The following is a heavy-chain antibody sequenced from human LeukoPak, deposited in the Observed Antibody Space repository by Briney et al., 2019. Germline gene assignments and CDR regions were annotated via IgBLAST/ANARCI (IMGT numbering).Heavy chain of an antibody. CDR3: ARDCSDGSCDRPLDY. J-gene: IGHJ4*02. Sequence: PSETLSLTCTVSGGSIRSYYWSWIRQPAGKGLEWIRRIYTSGSTNYNPSLKSRVTMSVDTSKSQFSLKLSSVTAADTAVYYCARDCSDGSCDRPLDYWGQGSLVTVSS. CDR2: IYTSGST. V-gene: IGHV4-4*07. D-gene: IGHD2-15*01. CDR1: GGSIRSYY.